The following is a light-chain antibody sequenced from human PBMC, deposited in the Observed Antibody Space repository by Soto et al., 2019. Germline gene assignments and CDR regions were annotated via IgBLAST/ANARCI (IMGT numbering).Light chain of an antibody. V-gene: IGKV3-15*01. CDR2: RAS. CDR3: QQYEKWPWT. J-gene: IGKJ1*01. CDR1: QSVTGD. Sequence: EIVMTPPLATLSVSPGESAILSCPASQSVTGDLAGFQQPPGQAPRLFIYRASMRATGIPARFSGSGSGTEFTLTISSLQSEDFAVYYCQQYEKWPWTFGQGTKV.